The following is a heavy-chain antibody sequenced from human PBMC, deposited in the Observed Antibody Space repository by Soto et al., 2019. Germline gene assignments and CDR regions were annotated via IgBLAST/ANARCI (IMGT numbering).Heavy chain of an antibody. J-gene: IGHJ5*02. Sequence: PSETLSLTCTVSGGSISCYYWSWVRQPPGKGLEWIGYIYCSGSTNXXPALLSRVXISVDTSKSQFXLKLSXVIAADTAVYYCAKSACLDPWGQGTLVTVSS. CDR2: IYCSGST. CDR3: AKSACLDP. CDR1: GGSISCYY. V-gene: IGHV4-59*01.